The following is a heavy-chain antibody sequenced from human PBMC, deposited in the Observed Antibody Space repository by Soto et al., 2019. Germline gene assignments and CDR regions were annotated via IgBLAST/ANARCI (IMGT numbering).Heavy chain of an antibody. CDR1: GYTFTSYD. J-gene: IGHJ6*03. V-gene: IGHV1-8*01. D-gene: IGHD1-20*01. Sequence: ASVKVSYKASGYTFTSYDINWVRQATGQGLEWMGWMNPNSGNTGYAQKFQGRVTMTRNTSISTAYMELSSLRSEDTAVYYCARRQQYNWGYGRYYYYYYMDVWGKGTTVTVSS. CDR3: ARRQQYNWGYGRYYYYYYMDV. CDR2: MNPNSGNT.